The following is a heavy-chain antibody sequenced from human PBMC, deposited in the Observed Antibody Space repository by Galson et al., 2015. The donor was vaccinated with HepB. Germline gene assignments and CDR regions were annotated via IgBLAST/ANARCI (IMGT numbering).Heavy chain of an antibody. D-gene: IGHD3-10*01. Sequence: SGAEVKKPGESLKISCKGSGYSFTSYWIGWVRQMPGKGLEWMGIIYPGDSDTRYSPSFQGQVTISADKSISTAYLQWSSLKASDTAMYYCARTAMVRGVINWFDPWGQGTLVTVSS. CDR3: ARTAMVRGVINWFDP. CDR1: GYSFTSYW. J-gene: IGHJ5*02. V-gene: IGHV5-51*03. CDR2: IYPGDSDT.